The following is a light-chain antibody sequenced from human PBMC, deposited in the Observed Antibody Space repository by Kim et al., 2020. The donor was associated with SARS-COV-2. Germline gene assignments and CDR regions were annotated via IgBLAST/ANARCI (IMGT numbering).Light chain of an antibody. Sequence: ASVGDRVTITCRASQGISNYLAWYQQRPGKIPRLLIYAASTLQSGVPSRFSGSGSGTDFTLTISSLQPEDFATYYCQNYNSAPALTFGGGTRWISN. CDR3: QNYNSAPALT. CDR2: AAS. J-gene: IGKJ4*01. V-gene: IGKV1-27*01. CDR1: QGISNY.